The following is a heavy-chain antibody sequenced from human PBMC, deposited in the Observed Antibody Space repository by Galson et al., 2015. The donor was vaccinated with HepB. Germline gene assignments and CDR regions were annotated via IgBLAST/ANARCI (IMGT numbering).Heavy chain of an antibody. CDR3: SRDLGYGDYGWYFDL. CDR2: IRSKAYGGTT. V-gene: IGHV3-49*03. Sequence: SLRLSCATSGFTFGDYAMSWFRQAPGKGLEWVSFIRSKAYGGTTEYAASVKGRFTISRDDSKSIAYLQMKSLKSDDTAVYYCSRDLGYGDYGWYFDLWGRGTLVTVSS. J-gene: IGHJ2*01. D-gene: IGHD4-17*01. CDR1: GFTFGDYA.